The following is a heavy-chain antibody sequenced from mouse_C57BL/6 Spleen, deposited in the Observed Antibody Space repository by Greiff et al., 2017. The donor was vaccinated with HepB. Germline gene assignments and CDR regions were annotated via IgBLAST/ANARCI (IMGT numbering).Heavy chain of an antibody. CDR1: GYAFSSYW. Sequence: VQLQQSGAELVKPGASVKISCKASGYAFSSYWMNWVKQRPGKGLEWIGQIYPGDGDTNYNGKFKGKATLTADKSSSTAYMQLSSLTSEDSAVYFCARDYSNSYYFDYWGQGTTLTVSS. CDR3: ARDYSNSYYFDY. CDR2: IYPGDGDT. J-gene: IGHJ2*01. V-gene: IGHV1-80*01. D-gene: IGHD2-5*01.